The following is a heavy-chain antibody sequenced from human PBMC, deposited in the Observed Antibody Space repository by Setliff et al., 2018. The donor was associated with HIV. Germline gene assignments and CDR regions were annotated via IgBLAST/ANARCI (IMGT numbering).Heavy chain of an antibody. D-gene: IGHD3-10*01. CDR3: ARQTGLRGYYGSNSFYYFDY. J-gene: IGHJ4*02. CDR2: IYFTGDS. V-gene: IGHV4-39*01. Sequence: SETLSLTCTVTGGSISTNNFYWGWIRQPPGKGLQWIGSIYFTGDSYYDPSLKSRVTTSVDTSNNQFSLILSPVTAADTAVYYCARQTGLRGYYGSNSFYYFDYWGKGMLVTVSS. CDR1: GGSISTNNFY.